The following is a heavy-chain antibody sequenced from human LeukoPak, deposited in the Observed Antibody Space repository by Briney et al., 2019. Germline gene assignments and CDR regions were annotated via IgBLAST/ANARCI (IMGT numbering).Heavy chain of an antibody. CDR2: IIPIFGTA. J-gene: IGHJ3*02. CDR3: ARGSIAARPVVSAFDI. CDR1: GGTFSSYA. Sequence: ASVKVSCKASGGTFSSYAISWVRQAPGQGLEWMGGIIPIFGTANYAQKFQGRVTITTDESTSTAYMELSSLRSEDTAVYYCARGSIAARPVVSAFDIWGQGTMVTVSS. D-gene: IGHD6-6*01. V-gene: IGHV1-69*05.